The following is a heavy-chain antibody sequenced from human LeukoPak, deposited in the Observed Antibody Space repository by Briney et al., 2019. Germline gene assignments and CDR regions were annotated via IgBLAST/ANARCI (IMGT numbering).Heavy chain of an antibody. V-gene: IGHV3-7*01. CDR2: MDPTGSQK. CDR3: AIWTSGNY. CDR1: QFTFNGSW. D-gene: IGHD1-1*01. Sequence: GGSLRLSCADSQFTFNGSWMNWVRQAPGKGLEWVANMDPTGSQKRYVDSVRGRFTISKDNPGASLYLDMRSLRAEDTAIYYCAIWTSGNYWGQGTLVTVSS. J-gene: IGHJ4*02.